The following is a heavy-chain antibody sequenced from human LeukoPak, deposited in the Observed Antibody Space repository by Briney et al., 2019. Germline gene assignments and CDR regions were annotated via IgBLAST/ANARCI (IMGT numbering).Heavy chain of an antibody. J-gene: IGHJ4*02. Sequence: PSQTLSLTCTVSGGSISSFYWTWIRQPPGKGLEWIGYIYYSGSTNYNPSLKSRVTISVGTSMNQFSLKLSSVTAADTAVYYCAREKGNSYGYDYWGQGTLVTVSS. V-gene: IGHV4-59*01. CDR2: IYYSGST. CDR1: GGSISSFY. D-gene: IGHD5-18*01. CDR3: AREKGNSYGYDY.